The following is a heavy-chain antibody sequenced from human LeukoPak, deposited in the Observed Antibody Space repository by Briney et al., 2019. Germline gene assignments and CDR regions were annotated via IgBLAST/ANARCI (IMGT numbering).Heavy chain of an antibody. D-gene: IGHD3-9*01. J-gene: IGHJ4*02. V-gene: IGHV5-51*01. CDR2: IYPGDSDT. Sequence: GESLKISCKGSGYSFTSYWIGWVRQMPGKGLEWMGIIYPGDSDTRYSPSFQGQVTISADKSISTAYLQWSSLKASDTAMYYCARRYYDILTGRGWGFDYWGQGTLFTVSS. CDR1: GYSFTSYW. CDR3: ARRYYDILTGRGWGFDY.